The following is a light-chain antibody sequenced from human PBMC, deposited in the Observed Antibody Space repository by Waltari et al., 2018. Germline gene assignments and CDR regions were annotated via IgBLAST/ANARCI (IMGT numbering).Light chain of an antibody. V-gene: IGLV2-23*02. Sequence: QSALTQPASVSGSPGQSITVPCIGTSNDIGSYNFVSWFQQNPGRAPKLMIYDVSEPPLGVSNRFSGSKSGNTASLTISGLQAEDEADYYCFSYAGSNSFAFGGGTRVTVL. CDR1: SNDIGSYNF. J-gene: IGLJ2*01. CDR2: DVS. CDR3: FSYAGSNSFA.